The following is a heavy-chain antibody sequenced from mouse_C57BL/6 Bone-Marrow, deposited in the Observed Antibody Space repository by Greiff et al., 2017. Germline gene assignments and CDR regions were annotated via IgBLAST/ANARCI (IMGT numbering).Heavy chain of an antibody. CDR2: ISSGSSTI. J-gene: IGHJ3*01. CDR1: GFTFSDYG. V-gene: IGHV5-17*01. Sequence: EVKVVESGGGLVKPGGSLKLSCAASGFTFSDYGMHWVRQAPEKGLEWVAYISSGSSTIYYADTVKGRFTISRDNAKNTLFLQTTSLRSEDTAMYYCARRTYSNYGWFAYWGQGTLVTVSA. CDR3: ARRTYSNYGWFAY. D-gene: IGHD2-5*01.